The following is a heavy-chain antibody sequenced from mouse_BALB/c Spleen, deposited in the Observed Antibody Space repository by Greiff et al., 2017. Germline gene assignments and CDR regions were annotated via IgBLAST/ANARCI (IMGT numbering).Heavy chain of an antibody. J-gene: IGHJ1*01. V-gene: IGHV5-6*01. CDR1: GFTFSSYG. Sequence: EVQRVESGGDLVKPGGSLKLSCAASGFTFSSYGMSWVRQTPDKRLEWVATISSGGSYTYYPDSVKGRFTISRDNAKNTLYLQMSSLKSEDTAMYYCARHYRYDRYFDVWGAGTTVTVSS. D-gene: IGHD2-14*01. CDR2: ISSGGSYT. CDR3: ARHYRYDRYFDV.